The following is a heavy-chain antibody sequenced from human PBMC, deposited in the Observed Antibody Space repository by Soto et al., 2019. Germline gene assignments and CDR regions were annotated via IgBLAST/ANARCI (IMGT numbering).Heavy chain of an antibody. Sequence: EVQLLESGGGLVQPGGSLRLSCAASGFTFSNYAMSWVRQAPEKGLEWVSSISDSAAGTYDADSVKGRFTISRDSSKNTVYLQMSSLRAEDAALYYCAKGEGGSCFSASDYWGQGILVTVSS. J-gene: IGHJ4*02. V-gene: IGHV3-23*01. D-gene: IGHD2-15*01. CDR2: ISDSAAGT. CDR3: AKGEGGSCFSASDY. CDR1: GFTFSNYA.